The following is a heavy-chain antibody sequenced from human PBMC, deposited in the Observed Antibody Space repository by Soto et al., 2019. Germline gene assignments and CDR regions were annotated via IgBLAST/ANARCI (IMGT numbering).Heavy chain of an antibody. CDR2: IYYSGNT. D-gene: IGHD6-13*01. CDR3: VRVGYSTSGFCLFDL. V-gene: IGHV4-59*11. CDR1: VGSKSNRL. J-gene: IGHJ2*01. Sequence: TLCLTSVDSVGSKSNRLWSWIRPNERKGLEWIGYIYYSGNTKYNPTLKSRVTISKDTSKNQSSLKLSSVTAADTAVYYCVRVGYSTSGFCLFDLWGRGTLVTVSS.